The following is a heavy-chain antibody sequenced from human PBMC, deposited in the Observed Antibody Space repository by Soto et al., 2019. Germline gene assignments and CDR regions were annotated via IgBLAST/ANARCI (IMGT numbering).Heavy chain of an antibody. V-gene: IGHV4-59*08. CDR3: ARSLRLGLTDY. CDR1: GGSISSYY. J-gene: IGHJ4*02. D-gene: IGHD3-3*01. CDR2: IYYSGST. Sequence: PSETLSLTCTVSGGSISSYYWSWIRQPPGKGLEWIGYIYYSGSTNYNPSLKSRVTISVDTSKNQFSLKLSSVTAADTAVYYCARSLRLGLTDYWGQGTLVTVS.